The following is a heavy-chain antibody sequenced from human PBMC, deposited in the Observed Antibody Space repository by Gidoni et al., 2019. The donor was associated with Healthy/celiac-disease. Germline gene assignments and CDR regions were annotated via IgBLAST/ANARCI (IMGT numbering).Heavy chain of an antibody. CDR2: IIPIFGTA. Sequence: QVQLVQSGAEVKKPGSSVKVSCKASGGPVSRYAISWGRQAPGQGLEWMGGIIPIFGTANSAQRFQGRVTITADESTSTAYMELSSLRSEDTAVYYCARGVVAAAVSEYFQHWGQGTLVTVSS. J-gene: IGHJ1*01. CDR3: ARGVVAAAVSEYFQH. V-gene: IGHV1-69*01. CDR1: GGPVSRYA. D-gene: IGHD6-13*01.